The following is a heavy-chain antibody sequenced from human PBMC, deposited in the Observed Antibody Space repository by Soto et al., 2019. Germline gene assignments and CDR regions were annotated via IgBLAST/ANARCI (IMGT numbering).Heavy chain of an antibody. Sequence: SETLSLTCTVSGASISNYYWSWIRLSPGKGLEWIGYIYYSGSTKYNPSLKSRVAISIDTSKIQFSLKLNSVTAADTAVYYCARVDSSSYGCSSFAYWGQGSLVTVSS. CDR2: IYYSGST. CDR1: GASISNYY. D-gene: IGHD5-18*01. CDR3: ARVDSSSYGCSSFAY. V-gene: IGHV4-59*12. J-gene: IGHJ4*02.